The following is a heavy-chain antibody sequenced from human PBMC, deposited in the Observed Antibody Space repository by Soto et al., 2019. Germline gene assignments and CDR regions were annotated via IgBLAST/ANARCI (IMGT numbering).Heavy chain of an antibody. V-gene: IGHV1-8*01. CDR2: MNPNSGNT. J-gene: IGHJ6*02. CDR1: GYTFTSYD. Sequence: ASVKVSCKASGYTFTSYDSNWVRQATGQGLEWMGWMNPNSGNTSYAQKFQGRVSMTTNTSMSTAYMELRSLRSDDTAVYYCARSGSMPYYYYGMDVWGQGTTVTVSS. D-gene: IGHD3-10*01. CDR3: ARSGSMPYYYYGMDV.